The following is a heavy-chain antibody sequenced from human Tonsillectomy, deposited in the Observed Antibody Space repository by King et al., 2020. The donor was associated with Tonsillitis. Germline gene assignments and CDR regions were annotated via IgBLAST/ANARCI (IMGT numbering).Heavy chain of an antibody. J-gene: IGHJ5*02. D-gene: IGHD5-24*01. Sequence: QLQESGPGLVKPSETLSLTCAVSGYSIRSGYYWGWIRQPPGKGLEWLGSMYHSGSSYYNPYLQSRVTISVDTSKNQFSLKVSSVTAADTAVYYCVRDGPSGKMPSWFDPWGQGTLVTVSS. V-gene: IGHV4-38-2*01. CDR3: VRDGPSGKMPSWFDP. CDR2: MYHSGSS. CDR1: GYSIRSGYY.